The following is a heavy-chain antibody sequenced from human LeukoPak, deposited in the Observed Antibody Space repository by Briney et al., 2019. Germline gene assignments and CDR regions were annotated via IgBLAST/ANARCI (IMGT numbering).Heavy chain of an antibody. D-gene: IGHD2-2*01. J-gene: IGHJ4*02. Sequence: GGSLRLSCAASGFTVSNNYMSWVRQAPGKGLEWVSAISGSGGSTYYADSVKGRFTISRDNSKNTLYLQMNSLRAEDTAVYYCAKVARIVVVPAALDYWGQGTLVTVSS. CDR1: GFTVSNNY. CDR3: AKVARIVVVPAALDY. V-gene: IGHV3-23*01. CDR2: ISGSGGST.